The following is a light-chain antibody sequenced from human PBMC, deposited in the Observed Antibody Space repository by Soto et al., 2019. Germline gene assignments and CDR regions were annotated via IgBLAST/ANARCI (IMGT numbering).Light chain of an antibody. CDR1: QDVGKD. CDR2: EAS. J-gene: IGKJ1*01. Sequence: AIQMTQSPSSLSASVGDRVTLTCRASQDVGKDLGWYQQKPWEDPTLLIFEASTVQTGAPSMFSGSGSGTYFTLTIGSLQPEDFATDFCLQDYNYPRTFGRGT. V-gene: IGKV1-6*01. CDR3: LQDYNYPRT.